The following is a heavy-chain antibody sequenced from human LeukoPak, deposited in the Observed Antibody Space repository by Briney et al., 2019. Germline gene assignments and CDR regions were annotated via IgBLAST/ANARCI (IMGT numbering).Heavy chain of an antibody. V-gene: IGHV4-38-2*01. CDR1: GYSISSGYY. CDR2: IYHSGST. J-gene: IGHJ4*02. D-gene: IGHD2-2*02. CDR3: ARRICSSTSCYTGQFDY. Sequence: SETLSLTCAVSGYSISSGYYWGWIRQPPGKGLEWIGSIYHSGSTCYNPSLKSRVTISVDTSKNQFSLKLSSVTAADTAVYYCARRICSSTSCYTGQFDYWGQGTLVTVSS.